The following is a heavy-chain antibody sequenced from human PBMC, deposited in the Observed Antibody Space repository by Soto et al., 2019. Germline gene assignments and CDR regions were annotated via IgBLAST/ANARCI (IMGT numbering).Heavy chain of an antibody. CDR3: ARMTYDSSPRNYYYYYYYIDV. CDR2: IYSGGST. D-gene: IGHD3-3*01. J-gene: IGHJ6*03. Sequence: GGSLRLSCAASGFTVSSNYMSWVRQAPGKGLEWVSVIYSGGSTYYADSVKGRFTISRDNSKNTLYLQMNSLRAEDTAVYYCARMTYDSSPRNYYYYYYYIDVWGKGTTVTVSS. V-gene: IGHV3-66*02. CDR1: GFTVSSNY.